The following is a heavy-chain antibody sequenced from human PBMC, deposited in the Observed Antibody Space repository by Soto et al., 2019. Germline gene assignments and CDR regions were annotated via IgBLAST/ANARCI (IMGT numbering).Heavy chain of an antibody. CDR1: GFTFSSYA. CDR2: ISYDGSNK. CDR3: AREGSSGWMFDP. Sequence: QVQLVESGGGVVQPGRSLRLSCAASGFTFSSYAMHWVRQAPGKGLEWVAVISYDGSNKYYADSVKGRFTISRDNSKNTLYLQMTSLRDEDTAVYYCAREGSSGWMFDPWGQGTLVTVSS. D-gene: IGHD6-19*01. V-gene: IGHV3-30-3*01. J-gene: IGHJ5*02.